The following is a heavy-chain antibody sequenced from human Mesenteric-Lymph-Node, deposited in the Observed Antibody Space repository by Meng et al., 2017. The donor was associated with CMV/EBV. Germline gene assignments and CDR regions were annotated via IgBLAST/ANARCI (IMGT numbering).Heavy chain of an antibody. CDR1: GFTFSSYA. J-gene: IGHJ1*01. V-gene: IGHV3-30*04. Sequence: GGSLRLSCAASGFTFSSYAMHWVRQAPGKGLEWVAVISYDGSNKYYADSVKGRFTISRDNSKNTLYLQMNSLRAEDTAVYYCARDGVGVGALQHWGQGTLVTVSS. D-gene: IGHD1-26*01. CDR3: ARDGVGVGALQH. CDR2: ISYDGSNK.